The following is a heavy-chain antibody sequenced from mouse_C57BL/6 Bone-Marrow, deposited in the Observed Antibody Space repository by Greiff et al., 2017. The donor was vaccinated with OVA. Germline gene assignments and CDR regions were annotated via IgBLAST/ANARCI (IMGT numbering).Heavy chain of an antibody. CDR3: ARWDGYYFDY. CDR1: GYSITSDY. Sequence: DVKLQESGPGLAKPSQTLSLTCSVTGYSITSDYWNWMRKFPGNKLEYMGYISYSGSTYYNPSLKSRISITRDTSKIQYYLQLNSVTTEDTATYYCARWDGYYFDYWGQGTTLTVSS. J-gene: IGHJ2*01. V-gene: IGHV3-8*01. CDR2: ISYSGST. D-gene: IGHD3-3*01.